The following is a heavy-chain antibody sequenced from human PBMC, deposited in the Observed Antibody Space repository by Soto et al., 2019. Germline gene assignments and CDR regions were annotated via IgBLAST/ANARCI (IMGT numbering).Heavy chain of an antibody. CDR1: GYTFTSYD. Sequence: QVQLVQSGPEVKKPGASVKVSCKASGYTFTSYDITWVRQATGQGLEWMGWMNPSTGNTGHPQKFQGRVTMTRNTSISTVYMALGSLISEDMAVCFFARSRVITASSDYWCQGTLVTVSS. D-gene: IGHD3-22*01. J-gene: IGHJ4*02. V-gene: IGHV1-8*02. CDR2: MNPSTGNT. CDR3: ARSRVITASSDY.